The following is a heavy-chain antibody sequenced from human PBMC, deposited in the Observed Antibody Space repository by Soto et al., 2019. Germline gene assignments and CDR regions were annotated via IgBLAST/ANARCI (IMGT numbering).Heavy chain of an antibody. CDR2: IIPIFGTA. CDR1: GGTFSSYA. Sequence: QVQLVQSGAEVKKPGSSVKVSCKASGGTFSSYAISWVRQAPGQGLEWMGGIIPIFGTANYAQKFQGRVTITADEATSTAYMELSSLRSEDTAVYYCARFAYDCTNGVCHLGDYWGQGTLVTVSS. CDR3: ARFAYDCTNGVCHLGDY. D-gene: IGHD2-8*01. V-gene: IGHV1-69*01. J-gene: IGHJ4*02.